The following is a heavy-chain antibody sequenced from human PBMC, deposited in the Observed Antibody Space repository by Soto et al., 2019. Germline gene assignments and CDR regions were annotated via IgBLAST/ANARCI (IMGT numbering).Heavy chain of an antibody. D-gene: IGHD3-9*01. Sequence: QVQLQESGPGLVKPSETLSLTCTVSGGYISNYYWSWIRQPPGKGLEYIGYIYYSGSTNYNPSLKSRVTISVDTSKIQLSLKLTSVTAADTAVYYCARHRTGLDSWGQGTLVTISS. CDR2: IYYSGST. J-gene: IGHJ4*02. CDR1: GGYISNYY. V-gene: IGHV4-59*08. CDR3: ARHRTGLDS.